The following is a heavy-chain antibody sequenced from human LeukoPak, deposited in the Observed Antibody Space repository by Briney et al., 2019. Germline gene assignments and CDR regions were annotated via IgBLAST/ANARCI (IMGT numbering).Heavy chain of an antibody. CDR3: ARHTRDSSGYLYYFDY. D-gene: IGHD3-22*01. J-gene: IGHJ4*02. CDR1: GGSFSGYY. V-gene: IGHV4-34*01. CDR2: IYYSGST. Sequence: SETLSLTCAVYGGSFSGYYWSWIRQPPGKGLEWIGSIYYSGSTYYNPSLKSRVTISVDTSKNQFSLKLSSVTAADTAVYYCARHTRDSSGYLYYFDYWGQGTLVTVSS.